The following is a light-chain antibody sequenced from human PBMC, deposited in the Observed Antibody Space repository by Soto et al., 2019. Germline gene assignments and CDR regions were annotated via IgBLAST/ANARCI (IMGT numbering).Light chain of an antibody. J-gene: IGKJ1*01. Sequence: VKITQTPSTLAASIGDIVTITCRASQSISSWLAWYQQKPGKAPKLLIYKASSGESGVPSRFSGSGSGTEFTLTISSLQPDDFATYYCQQYNSYSWTFGQGTKV. V-gene: IGKV1-5*03. CDR3: QQYNSYSWT. CDR2: KAS. CDR1: QSISSW.